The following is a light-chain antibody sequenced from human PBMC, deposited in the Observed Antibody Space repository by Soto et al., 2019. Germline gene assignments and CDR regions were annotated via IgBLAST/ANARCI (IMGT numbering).Light chain of an antibody. J-gene: IGKJ1*01. V-gene: IGKV3-11*01. CDR1: QSFSSY. Sequence: EIVLTQSPATLSLSRGERSTRWCSSSQSFSSYLAWYQQKPGQAPRLLIYDASNRATGIPARFSGSGSGTDFTLTISSLEPEDFAVYYCQQRSNWPPWTFGQGTKV. CDR3: QQRSNWPPWT. CDR2: DAS.